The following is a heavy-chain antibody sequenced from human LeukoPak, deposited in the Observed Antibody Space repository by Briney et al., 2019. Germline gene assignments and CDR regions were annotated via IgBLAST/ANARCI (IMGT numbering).Heavy chain of an antibody. Sequence: PGGSLRLSCAASGFTFRGYWMHWARQAPGKGLVWVSRINSDGSTTNYADSVKGRFTLSRDNAKKSMSLQMNSLRDEDTAVYYCARRRPVTEGTFGPFDFWGQGTLVTVSP. CDR3: ARRRPVTEGTFGPFDF. V-gene: IGHV3-74*01. CDR1: GFTFRGYW. CDR2: INSDGSTT. J-gene: IGHJ4*02. D-gene: IGHD1-1*01.